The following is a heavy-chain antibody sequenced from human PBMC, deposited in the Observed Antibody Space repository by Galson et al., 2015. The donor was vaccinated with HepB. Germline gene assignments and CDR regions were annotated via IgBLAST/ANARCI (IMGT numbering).Heavy chain of an antibody. V-gene: IGHV1-69*13. J-gene: IGHJ4*02. Sequence: SVKVSCKASGGTFSSYAISWVRQAPGQGLEWMGGIIPIFGTANYAQKFQGRVTITADESTSTAYMELSSLRSEDTAVYYCARDLNIFDYGDYVDFDYWGQGTLVTVSS. CDR2: IIPIFGTA. D-gene: IGHD4-17*01. CDR1: GGTFSSYA. CDR3: ARDLNIFDYGDYVDFDY.